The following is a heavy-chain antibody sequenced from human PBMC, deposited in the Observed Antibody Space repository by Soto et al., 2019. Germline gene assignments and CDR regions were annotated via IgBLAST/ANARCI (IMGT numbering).Heavy chain of an antibody. D-gene: IGHD2-21*02. CDR2: ISGSGGST. J-gene: IGHJ4*02. CDR3: AKDPHIVVVTAILDY. V-gene: IGHV3-23*01. CDR1: GFTFSSYA. Sequence: EVQLLESGGGLVQPGGSLRLSCAASGFTFSSYAMSWVRQDPGKGLEWVSAISGSGGSTYYADSVKGRFTISRDNSKNTLYLQMNSLRAEDTAVYYCAKDPHIVVVTAILDYWGQGTLVTVSS.